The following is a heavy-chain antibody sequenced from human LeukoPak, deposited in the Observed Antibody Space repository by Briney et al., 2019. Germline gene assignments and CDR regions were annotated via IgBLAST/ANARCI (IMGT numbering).Heavy chain of an antibody. CDR1: GYTFTGYY. J-gene: IGHJ5*02. CDR3: ARDGRSGYDFWSGYQPVGDWFDP. CDR2: INPNSGNT. Sequence: GASVKVSCKASGYTFTGYYMHWVRQAPGQGLEWMGWINPNSGNTNYAQKLQGRVTVTTDTSTSTAYMELRSLRSDDTAVYYCARDGRSGYDFWSGYQPVGDWFDPWGQGTLVTVSS. V-gene: IGHV1-18*04. D-gene: IGHD3-3*01.